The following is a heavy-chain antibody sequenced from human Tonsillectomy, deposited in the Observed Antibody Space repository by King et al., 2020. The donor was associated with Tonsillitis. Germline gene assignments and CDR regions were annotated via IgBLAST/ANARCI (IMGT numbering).Heavy chain of an antibody. D-gene: IGHD3-10*01. CDR2: ISGSGGST. CDR1: GFTFSSYA. J-gene: IGHJ4*02. Sequence: VQLVESGGGLVQPGGSLRLSCAASGFTFSSYAMSWVRQAPGKGLEWGSAISGSGGSTYYSDSVKGRLTISRDNSKNTLYLQMNSLRAEDTAVYYCAKSKRRFGELSTLVYWGQGTLVTVSS. CDR3: AKSKRRFGELSTLVY. V-gene: IGHV3-23*04.